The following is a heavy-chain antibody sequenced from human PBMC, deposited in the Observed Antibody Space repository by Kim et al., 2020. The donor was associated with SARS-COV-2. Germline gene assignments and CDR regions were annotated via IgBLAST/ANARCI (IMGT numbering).Heavy chain of an antibody. Sequence: GGSLRLSCAASGFTFSSYAMHWVRQAPGKGLEWVAVISYDGSNKYYADSVKGRFTISRDNSKNTLYLQMNSLRAEDTAVYYCARTRGVTTAFDYWGQGTLVTVSS. CDR1: GFTFSSYA. CDR3: ARTRGVTTAFDY. CDR2: ISYDGSNK. D-gene: IGHD4-17*01. V-gene: IGHV3-30-3*01. J-gene: IGHJ4*02.